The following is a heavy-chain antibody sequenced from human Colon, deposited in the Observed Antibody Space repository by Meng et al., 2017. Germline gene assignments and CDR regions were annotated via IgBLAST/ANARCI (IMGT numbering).Heavy chain of an antibody. CDR2: VDYYWNI. D-gene: IGHD1-26*01. CDR1: GGSVSSGSHY. CDR3: AVGPWELDY. J-gene: IGHJ4*02. V-gene: IGHV4-61*01. Sequence: QGPMKESGPGLGRPSETSSLTCNGSGGSVSSGSHYWSWIRQPPGKGLEFIAYVDYYWNINYNPSLNSRATVSIDTSKTQFSLKVTSVTAADTAVYYCAVGPWELDYWGQGILVTVSS.